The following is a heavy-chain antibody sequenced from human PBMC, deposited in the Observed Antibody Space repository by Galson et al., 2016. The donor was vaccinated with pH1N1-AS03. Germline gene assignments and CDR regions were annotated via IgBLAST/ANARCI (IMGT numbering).Heavy chain of an antibody. CDR1: GDSVKNHY. Sequence: SLTCLVSGDSVKNHYWSWVRQPAGKGLEWIGRIQISGNMNYNPSLRSRLTMSVDTSKNQFSLKLTSVTATDTAIYYCARLRSSGDLVFESWGQGTLVVVSS. V-gene: IGHV4-4*07. CDR3: ARLRSSGDLVFES. CDR2: IQISGNM. J-gene: IGHJ4*02. D-gene: IGHD3-3*01.